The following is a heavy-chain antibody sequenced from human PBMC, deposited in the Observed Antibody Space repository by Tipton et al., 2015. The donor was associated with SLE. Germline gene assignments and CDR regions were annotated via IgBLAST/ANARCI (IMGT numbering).Heavy chain of an antibody. Sequence: TLSLTCTVSGASIGSYYWSWIRQPPGKGLEWIGYLHDRGTTRYNPSLKSRVTISVDTSKNQFSLRLTSVTAADTAVYYCVRDQVGVGDFDYWGQGALVTVSS. CDR1: GASIGSYY. CDR3: VRDQVGVGDFDY. V-gene: IGHV4-59*01. D-gene: IGHD3-16*01. J-gene: IGHJ4*02. CDR2: LHDRGTT.